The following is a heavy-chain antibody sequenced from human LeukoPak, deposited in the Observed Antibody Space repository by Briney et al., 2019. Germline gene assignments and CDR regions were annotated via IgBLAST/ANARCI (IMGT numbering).Heavy chain of an antibody. D-gene: IGHD4-17*01. V-gene: IGHV3-33*01. CDR2: IWYDGSNK. CDR1: GFTFSSYG. CDR3: ARSSGDDYGDNSFDY. Sequence: GGSLRLSCAASGFTFSSYGMHWVRQAPGKGLEWVAVIWYDGSNKYYADSVKGRSTISRDNSKNTLYLQMNSLRAEDTAVYYCARSSGDDYGDNSFDYWGQGTLVTVSS. J-gene: IGHJ4*02.